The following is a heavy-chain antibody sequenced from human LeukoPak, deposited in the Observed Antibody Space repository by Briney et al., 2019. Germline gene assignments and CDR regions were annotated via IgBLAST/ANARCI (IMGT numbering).Heavy chain of an antibody. CDR1: GFTFSTYS. D-gene: IGHD6-13*01. V-gene: IGHV3-23*01. CDR2: ISGSGGST. J-gene: IGHJ4*02. CDR3: ANIAAAGDFDY. Sequence: GGSLRLSCVASGFTFSTYSMNWVRQAPGKGLEWVSAISGSGGSTYYADSVKGRFTISRDNSKNTLYLQMNSLRAEDTAVYYCANIAAAGDFDYWGQGTLVTVSS.